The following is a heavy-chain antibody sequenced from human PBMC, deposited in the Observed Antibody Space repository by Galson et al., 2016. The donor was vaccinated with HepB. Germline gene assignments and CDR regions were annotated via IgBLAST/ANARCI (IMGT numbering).Heavy chain of an antibody. Sequence: SLRLSCAASGFTFSSYGMHWVRQAPGKGLEWVAVIWYDGSNKYYADSARGRFTISRDNSKNTLYLQMNSLRAEDTAVYYCARDREGIEPATSLGLGYYYYYYMDVWGKGTTVTVSS. CDR2: IWYDGSNK. V-gene: IGHV3-33*01. CDR3: ARDREGIEPATSLGLGYYYYYYMDV. J-gene: IGHJ6*03. D-gene: IGHD6-13*01. CDR1: GFTFSSYG.